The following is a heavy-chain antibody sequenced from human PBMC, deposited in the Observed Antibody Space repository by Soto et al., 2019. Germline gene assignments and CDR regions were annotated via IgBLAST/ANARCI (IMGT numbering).Heavy chain of an antibody. D-gene: IGHD3-10*01. CDR2: ISYDGSNK. Sequence: QVQLVESGGGVVQPGKSLRLSCAGSGFTFSSYGMDWVRQAPGKGLEWVAVISYDGSNKYYADSVKGRFTISRDNSKNTRYRQMSSLRADDTAVYYCAKDRMGAGVRGYFDYWGQGTLVTVSS. CDR1: GFTFSSYG. J-gene: IGHJ4*02. V-gene: IGHV3-30*18. CDR3: AKDRMGAGVRGYFDY.